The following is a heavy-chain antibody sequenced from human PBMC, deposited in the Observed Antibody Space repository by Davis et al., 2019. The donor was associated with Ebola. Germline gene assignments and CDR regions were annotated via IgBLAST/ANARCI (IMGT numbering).Heavy chain of an antibody. Sequence: AASVKVSCKASGYTFRNSAISWVRQAPGQGLEWMGWISAYNGNTNYAQILQGRVTMTTDTSTGTAYMELRSLRSDDTAVYFCARTSIVGTTTTASDIWAQGTKVTVSS. D-gene: IGHD1-26*01. J-gene: IGHJ3*02. CDR2: ISAYNGNT. V-gene: IGHV1-18*01. CDR1: GYTFRNSA. CDR3: ARTSIVGTTTTASDI.